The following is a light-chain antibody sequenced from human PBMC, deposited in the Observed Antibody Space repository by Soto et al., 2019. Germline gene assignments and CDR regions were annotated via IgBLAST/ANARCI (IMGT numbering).Light chain of an antibody. CDR2: SAY. J-gene: IGKJ5*01. CDR1: QDIGNK. V-gene: IGKV1-17*01. CDR3: QQLNSDRIG. Sequence: SQLTQAPSSQTASVGDRVTITCRASQDIGNKLGWFQQKPGKAPELLIYSAYKLQSGVPSRFSGSGSVTYFTLTICSLQPEDCATYYCQQLNSDRIGFGQGTLLEIK.